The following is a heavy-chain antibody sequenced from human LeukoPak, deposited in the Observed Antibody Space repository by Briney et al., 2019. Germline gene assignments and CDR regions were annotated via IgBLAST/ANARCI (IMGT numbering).Heavy chain of an antibody. D-gene: IGHD2-2*01. J-gene: IGHJ4*02. Sequence: ASVKVSCKASGYTFTSYDINWVRQATGQGFEWMGWMNPNSGNTGYAQKFQGRVTMTRNTSISTAYMELSSLRSEDTAVYYCARDFPRSTSCLGYWGQGTLVTVSS. CDR3: ARDFPRSTSCLGY. V-gene: IGHV1-8*01. CDR2: MNPNSGNT. CDR1: GYTFTSYD.